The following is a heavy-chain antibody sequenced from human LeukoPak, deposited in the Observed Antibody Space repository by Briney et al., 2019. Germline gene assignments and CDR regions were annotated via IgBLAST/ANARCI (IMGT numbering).Heavy chain of an antibody. CDR1: GFTFSSYS. V-gene: IGHV3-21*01. D-gene: IGHD5-18*01. Sequence: GGSLRLSCAASGFTFSSYSMNWVRQAPGKGLEWVSSISSSSSYIYYADSVKGRFTISRDNAKNTLYLQMNSLRAEDTAVYYCARGGYHAYYLDCWGQGSLVTVSS. J-gene: IGHJ4*02. CDR2: ISSSSSYI. CDR3: ARGGYHAYYLDC.